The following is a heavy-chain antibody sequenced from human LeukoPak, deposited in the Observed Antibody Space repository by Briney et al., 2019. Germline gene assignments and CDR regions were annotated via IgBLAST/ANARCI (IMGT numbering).Heavy chain of an antibody. V-gene: IGHV3-33*06. Sequence: PGGSLRLSCAASGFPFSTYGMHWVRQAPGKGLEWVAVIWSDGSNKYYADSVKGRFTIFRDNSKNTLYLQMNSLRAEDTAVYYCAKKLNYGDPFYWGQGTLVTVSS. J-gene: IGHJ4*02. D-gene: IGHD4-17*01. CDR1: GFPFSTYG. CDR2: IWSDGSNK. CDR3: AKKLNYGDPFY.